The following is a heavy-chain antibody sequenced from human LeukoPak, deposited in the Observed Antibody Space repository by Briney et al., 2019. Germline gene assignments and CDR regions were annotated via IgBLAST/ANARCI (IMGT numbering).Heavy chain of an antibody. CDR2: IYYSGYT. D-gene: IGHD3-10*01. V-gene: IGHV4-59*01. CDR3: ARTTMVRGTYYMDV. Sequence: PSETLSLTCAVSGGSISSYYWSWIRQPPGKGLEWIGYIYYSGYTNYNPSLKSRVTISVDTSKNQFSLKLSSVTAADTAVYYCARTTMVRGTYYMDVWGKGTTVTISS. CDR1: GGSISSYY. J-gene: IGHJ6*03.